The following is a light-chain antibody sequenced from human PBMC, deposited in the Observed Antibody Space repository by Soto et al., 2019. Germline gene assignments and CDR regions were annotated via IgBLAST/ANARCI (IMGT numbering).Light chain of an antibody. CDR3: QQYGDWPLT. CDR2: ATS. CDR1: QSVGNN. Sequence: EIVLTQSPATLSVSPGDRATLSCRASQSVGNNFAWYRQKPGQAPRLLIFATSTRATGVPARFSGRGSGTEFTLTISSLQSEDFAVYYCQQYGDWPLTFGGGAKVE. V-gene: IGKV3-15*01. J-gene: IGKJ4*01.